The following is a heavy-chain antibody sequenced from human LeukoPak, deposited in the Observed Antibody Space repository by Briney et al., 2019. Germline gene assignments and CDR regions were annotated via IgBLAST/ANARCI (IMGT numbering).Heavy chain of an antibody. CDR3: ARGWLAESTVVTPYNY. J-gene: IGHJ4*02. D-gene: IGHD4-23*01. CDR2: IIPIFGKA. CDR1: GGTFSSYA. V-gene: IGHV1-69*13. Sequence: ASVKVSCKASGGTFSSYAISWVRQAPGQRLEWMGGIIPIFGKANYAQKFQGRVTITAVESMSTAYMELSSLRSEDTAVYYCARGWLAESTVVTPYNYWGQGTLVTVSS.